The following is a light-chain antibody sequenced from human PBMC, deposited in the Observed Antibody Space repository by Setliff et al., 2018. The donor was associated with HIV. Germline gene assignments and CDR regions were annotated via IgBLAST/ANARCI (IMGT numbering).Light chain of an antibody. CDR1: SSDVGAYNY. V-gene: IGLV2-11*01. CDR3: PSYAGNLLFV. J-gene: IGLJ1*01. CDR2: DVT. Sequence: QSALAQPRSVSGSPGQSVTISCTGTSSDVGAYNYVSWYQQHPGKAPKLMIYDVTKRPSGVPDRFSGSKSANTASLTISGLQAEDEADYYCPSYAGNLLFVFGIGTKVTVL.